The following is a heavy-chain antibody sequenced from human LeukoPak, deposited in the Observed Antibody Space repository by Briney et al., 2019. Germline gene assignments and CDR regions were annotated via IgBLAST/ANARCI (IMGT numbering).Heavy chain of an antibody. D-gene: IGHD3-3*01. CDR2: ISAYNGNT. CDR1: GYTFTSYG. V-gene: IGHV1-18*01. Sequence: ASVKVSCKASGYTFTSYGISWVRQAPGQGLEWMGWISAYNGNTNYAQKLQGRVAMTTDTSTSTAYMELRSLRSDDTAVYCCAREGSRYDTPDYWGQGTLVTVSS. J-gene: IGHJ4*02. CDR3: AREGSRYDTPDY.